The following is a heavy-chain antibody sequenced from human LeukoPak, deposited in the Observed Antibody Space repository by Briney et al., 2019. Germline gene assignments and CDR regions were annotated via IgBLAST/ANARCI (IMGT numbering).Heavy chain of an antibody. CDR1: GFTFSSYA. Sequence: GGSLRLSCAASGFTFSSYAMHWVRQAPGKGLEWVAFIRYDGSNKYYADSVKGRFTISRDNSKNTLYLQMNSLRAEDTAVYYCAKDRIAAAGVFDYWGQGTLVTVSS. CDR2: IRYDGSNK. V-gene: IGHV3-30*02. CDR3: AKDRIAAAGVFDY. J-gene: IGHJ4*02. D-gene: IGHD6-13*01.